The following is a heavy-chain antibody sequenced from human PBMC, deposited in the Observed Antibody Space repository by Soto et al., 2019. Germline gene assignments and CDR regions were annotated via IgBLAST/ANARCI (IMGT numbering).Heavy chain of an antibody. V-gene: IGHV1-24*01. Sequence: ASVKVSCKVSGYTLTELSMHWVRQAPGKGLEWMGGFDPEDGETIYAQKFQGRVTITEDTSTDTAYMELSSLRSEDTAVYYCATDGPSSGSYSVSWYFDYWGQGTLVTVSS. J-gene: IGHJ4*02. CDR3: ATDGPSSGSYSVSWYFDY. CDR1: GYTLTELS. D-gene: IGHD1-26*01. CDR2: FDPEDGET.